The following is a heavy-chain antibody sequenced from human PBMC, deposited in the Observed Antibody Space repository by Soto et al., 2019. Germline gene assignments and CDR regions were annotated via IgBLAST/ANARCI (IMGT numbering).Heavy chain of an antibody. V-gene: IGHV6-1*01. CDR1: GDSVSSNSAA. CDR3: TRGAGRGYCTGNTCYSPYNYYGMDV. CDR2: TYYRSKWYD. J-gene: IGHJ6*02. D-gene: IGHD2-15*01. Sequence: SQTLSLTCAISGDSVSSNSAAWNWVRQSPSRGLEWLGRTYYRSKWYDDYAVSVKSRITIKPDTSKNQFSLQLNSVTPEDSAVCYCTRGAGRGYCTGNTCYSPYNYYGMDVWGQGTTVTVSS.